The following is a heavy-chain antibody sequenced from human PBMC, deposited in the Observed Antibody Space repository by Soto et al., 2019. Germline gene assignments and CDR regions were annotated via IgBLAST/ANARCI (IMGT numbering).Heavy chain of an antibody. CDR3: ARHESSWYCSGSYYFDY. Sequence: QLQLQESGPGLVKPSETLSLTCTVSGGSISSSSYYWGWIRQPPGKGLEWIGSIYYSGSTYYNPSLKSRVTVSVXXSXTXXPLKMSSVTAADTAVYYCARHESSWYCSGSYYFDYWGQGTLVTVSS. CDR2: IYYSGST. D-gene: IGHD3-10*01. V-gene: IGHV4-39*01. CDR1: GGSISSSSYY. J-gene: IGHJ4*02.